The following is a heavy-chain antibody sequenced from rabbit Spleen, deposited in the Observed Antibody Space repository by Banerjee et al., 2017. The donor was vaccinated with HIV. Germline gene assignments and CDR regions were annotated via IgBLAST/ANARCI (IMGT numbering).Heavy chain of an antibody. D-gene: IGHD1-1*01. CDR1: GFSFSSSYY. V-gene: IGHV1S45*01. CDR3: ARDRADNSGYFDL. J-gene: IGHJ4*01. Sequence: QEQLVESGGDLVKPGASLTLTCTASGFSFSSSYYMYWVRQAPGKGLEWIARIYVGSSGNTYYASWAKGRFTISKTSSTTVTLQLTSLTAADTATYFCARDRADNSGYFDLWGPGTLVTVS. CDR2: IYVGSSGNT.